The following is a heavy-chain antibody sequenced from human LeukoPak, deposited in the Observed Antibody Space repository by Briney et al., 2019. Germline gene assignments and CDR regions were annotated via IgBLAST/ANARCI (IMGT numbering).Heavy chain of an antibody. V-gene: IGHV3-23*01. J-gene: IGHJ4*02. D-gene: IGHD2-21*01. Sequence: TGGSLRLSCVGSGFTFRSHAVSWVRQAPEKGLEFVSGIYENGGTTYYADSVKGRFSISRDNSKNTLYLQMDSLRGEDTAVYYCAKDFRIGYSAHFDYWGQGALVTVSS. CDR1: GFTFRSHA. CDR2: IYENGGTT. CDR3: AKDFRIGYSAHFDY.